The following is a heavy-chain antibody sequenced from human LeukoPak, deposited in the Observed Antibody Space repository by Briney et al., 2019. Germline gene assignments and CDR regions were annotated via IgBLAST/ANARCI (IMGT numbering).Heavy chain of an antibody. CDR2: ITSSGAAT. D-gene: IGHD3-22*01. CDR3: AKDRPNYYGSNGHYYKLNGDC. V-gene: IGHV3-23*01. CDR1: GFTFSSYA. Sequence: GGSLRLSCAASGFTFSSYAMSWVRQAPGKGLEWVSSITSSGAATYYADSVKGRFAISRDNSDNTLYLQMNSLRAEDTAVYYCAKDRPNYYGSNGHYYKLNGDCWGQGTLVTVSS. J-gene: IGHJ4*02.